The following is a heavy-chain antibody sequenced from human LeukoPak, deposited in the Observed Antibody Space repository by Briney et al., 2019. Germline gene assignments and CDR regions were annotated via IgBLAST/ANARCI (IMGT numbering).Heavy chain of an antibody. Sequence: GGSLRLSCAASGFTFSSYAMSWVRQAPGKGLEWVSTLTGSGGSTHYADSVKGRFTISRDNSKNTLNLQMNSLRADDTAVYYCAKESGYSYGYTYQYYGLDVWGQGTTVAVSS. V-gene: IGHV3-23*01. D-gene: IGHD5-18*01. CDR3: AKESGYSYGYTYQYYGLDV. CDR2: LTGSGGST. J-gene: IGHJ6*02. CDR1: GFTFSSYA.